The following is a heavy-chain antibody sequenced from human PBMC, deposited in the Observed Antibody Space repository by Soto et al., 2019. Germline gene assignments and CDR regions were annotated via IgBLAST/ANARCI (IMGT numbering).Heavy chain of an antibody. D-gene: IGHD6-19*01. J-gene: IGHJ5*02. Sequence: PGGSLRLSCAASGFTFSSYWMHWVRQAPGKGLVWVSRINSDGSSTSYADSVKGRFTISRDNAKNSLYLQMNSLRAEDTAVYYCARVLSSGWYPRFDPWGQGTLVTVSS. V-gene: IGHV3-74*01. CDR2: INSDGSST. CDR1: GFTFSSYW. CDR3: ARVLSSGWYPRFDP.